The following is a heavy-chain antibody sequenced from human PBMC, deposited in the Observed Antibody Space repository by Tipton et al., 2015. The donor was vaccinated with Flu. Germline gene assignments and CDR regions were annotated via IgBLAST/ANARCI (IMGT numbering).Heavy chain of an antibody. CDR3: ARGASSTLYSSMDV. Sequence: SLRLSCAASGFTFSSYAMHWVRQAPGKGLEYVSAISSNGGSTYYADSVKGRFTISRDNSKNTLYLQMGSLRAEDMAVYYCARGASSTLYSSMDVWGQGTTVTVSS. J-gene: IGHJ6*02. CDR2: ISSNGGST. CDR1: GFTFSSYA. D-gene: IGHD2-2*01. V-gene: IGHV3-64*02.